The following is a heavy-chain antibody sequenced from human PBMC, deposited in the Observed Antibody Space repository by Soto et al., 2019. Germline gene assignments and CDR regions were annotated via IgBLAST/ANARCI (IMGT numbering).Heavy chain of an antibody. CDR3: ARSGSRGHPRDWFDP. J-gene: IGHJ5*02. V-gene: IGHV4-34*01. CDR1: GGSFSGYY. D-gene: IGHD3-10*01. CDR2: INHSGST. Sequence: SETLSLTCAVYGGSFSGYYWSWIRQPTGKGLEWIVEINHSGSTNYNTSLKSRGTISVDTSKDQFSLKVTSVTAADRAVYYCARSGSRGHPRDWFDPWGHGRLVTVSS.